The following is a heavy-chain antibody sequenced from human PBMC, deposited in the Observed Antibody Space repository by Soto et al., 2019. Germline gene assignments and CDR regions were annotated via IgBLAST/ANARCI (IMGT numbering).Heavy chain of an antibody. V-gene: IGHV3-21*03. CDR1: GFTFSRYA. CDR3: VRARATDSRSYY. D-gene: IGHD3-22*01. CDR2: VSSGSSYI. J-gene: IGHJ4*02. Sequence: GGSLRLSCAASGFTFSRYAMLWVRQAPGKGLEWVSSVSSGSSYIYSADSLKGRFTSSGDDAKTSLHLHMNSLRAADTAIYYCVRARATDSRSYYWGQRSLVSVSS.